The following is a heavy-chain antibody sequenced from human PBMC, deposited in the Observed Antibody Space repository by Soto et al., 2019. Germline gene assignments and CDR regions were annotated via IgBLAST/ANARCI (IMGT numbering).Heavy chain of an antibody. V-gene: IGHV3-74*01. CDR1: GFTFSSYW. CDR3: LIAVHYYGMDV. Sequence: LRLSCAASGFTFSSYWMHWVRQAPGKGLVWVSRINSDGSSTSYADSVKGRFTISRDNAKNTLYLQMNSLRAEDTAVYYCLIAVHYYGMDVWGQGTTVTVSS. J-gene: IGHJ6*02. D-gene: IGHD6-19*01. CDR2: INSDGSST.